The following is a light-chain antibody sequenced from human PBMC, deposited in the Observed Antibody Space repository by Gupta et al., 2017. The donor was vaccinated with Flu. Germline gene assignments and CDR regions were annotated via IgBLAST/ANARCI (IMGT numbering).Light chain of an antibody. Sequence: NFLLTQPPSVSESPGKTVTISCTRSSGSIASNYVQWYQQRPGSAPTTVIYEDNQRPSGGPDRFSGSIDSSSNSASLTISGLKTEDEADYYCQSYDSSNPWVFGGGTKLTVL. J-gene: IGLJ3*02. V-gene: IGLV6-57*03. CDR3: QSYDSSNPWV. CDR1: SGSIASNY. CDR2: EDN.